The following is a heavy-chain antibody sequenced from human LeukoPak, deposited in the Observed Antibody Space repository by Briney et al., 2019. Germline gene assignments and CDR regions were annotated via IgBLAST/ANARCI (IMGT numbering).Heavy chain of an antibody. Sequence: SETLSLTCTVSGGSIATYFWSWIRQPPGKGLEWIGYIYYNGHTDYNPSPKSRVTISVHTSKNQFSLKLTSMSAPHTAGYYLSRDRHWTNDWVFEYWGQGTLVTVSS. CDR3: SRDRHWTNDWVFEY. CDR2: IYYNGHT. CDR1: GGSIATYF. V-gene: IGHV4-59*12. J-gene: IGHJ4*02. D-gene: IGHD1/OR15-1a*01.